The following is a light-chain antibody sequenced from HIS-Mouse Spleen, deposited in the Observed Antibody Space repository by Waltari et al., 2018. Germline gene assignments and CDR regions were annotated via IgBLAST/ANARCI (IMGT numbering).Light chain of an antibody. CDR3: SSYTSSSFNVV. CDR1: SSDVGGSKY. CDR2: DVS. Sequence: QSALTQPASVSGSPGQSITISCPGTSSDVGGSKYVPLYQQHPGKAPKLMIYDVSNRPSGVSNRFSGSKSGNTASLTISGLQAEDEADYYCSSYTSSSFNVVFGGGTKLTVL. V-gene: IGLV2-14*03. J-gene: IGLJ2*01.